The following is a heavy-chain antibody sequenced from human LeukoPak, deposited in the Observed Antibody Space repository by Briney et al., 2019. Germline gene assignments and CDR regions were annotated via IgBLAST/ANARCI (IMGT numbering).Heavy chain of an antibody. V-gene: IGHV3-48*01. CDR3: ARGAYSSGWYDYFDY. CDR2: ISSSSSTI. Sequence: GGSLRLSCAASGFTFSSYSMNWVRQAPGKGLEWVSYISSSSSTIYYADSVKGRFTISRDNAKNSLYLQMNSPRAEDTAVYYCARGAYSSGWYDYFDYWGQGTLVTVSS. CDR1: GFTFSSYS. J-gene: IGHJ4*02. D-gene: IGHD6-19*01.